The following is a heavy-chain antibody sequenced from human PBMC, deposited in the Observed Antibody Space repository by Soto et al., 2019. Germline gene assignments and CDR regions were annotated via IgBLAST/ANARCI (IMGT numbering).Heavy chain of an antibody. CDR2: THYSGST. V-gene: IGHV4-59*01. D-gene: IGHD2-15*01. CDR1: GGSISSYY. CDR3: ARGDSDLAVSEAAY. Sequence: ETLSLTCTVSGGSISSYYWSWIRQPPGKGLEWIGYTHYSGSTNYNPSLKSRATMSGDTSKNEFSLKLTSVTAADTAIYYCARGDSDLAVSEAAYWGQGTLVTVSS. J-gene: IGHJ1*01.